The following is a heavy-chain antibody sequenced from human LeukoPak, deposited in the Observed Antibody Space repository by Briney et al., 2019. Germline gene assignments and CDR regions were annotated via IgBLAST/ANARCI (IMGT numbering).Heavy chain of an antibody. CDR3: ASGYYYDSSGYHPIDY. CDR2: IYPGDSDT. D-gene: IGHD3-22*01. CDR1: GYSFTSYW. J-gene: IGHJ4*02. V-gene: IGHV5-51*01. Sequence: GESLKISCEGSGYSFTSYWIGWVRQMPGNGLEWMGIIYPGDSDTRYSPSFQGQVTISADKSISTAYLQWSSLKASDTAMYYCASGYYYDSSGYHPIDYWGQGTLVTVSS.